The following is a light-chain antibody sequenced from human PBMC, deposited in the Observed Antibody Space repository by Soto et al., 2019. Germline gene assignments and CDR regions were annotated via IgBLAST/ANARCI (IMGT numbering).Light chain of an antibody. CDR3: QQYDSHSRT. V-gene: IGKV1-5*01. CDR2: DAS. Sequence: DIQMTQSPSTLSASVGDRVTITCRASESISSWLAWYQQKPGKAPKVLIYDASSLESGVPSRFSGSGSGTEFTLTISSLQPDDFATYYCQQYDSHSRTFGQGTKVDIK. CDR1: ESISSW. J-gene: IGKJ1*01.